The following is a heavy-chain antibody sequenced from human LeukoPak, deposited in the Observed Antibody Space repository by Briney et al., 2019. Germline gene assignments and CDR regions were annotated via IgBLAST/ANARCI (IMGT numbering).Heavy chain of an antibody. D-gene: IGHD3-9*01. Sequence: ASVKVSCKASGYTFTSYFMHWVRQASGQGLEWMGIINPSGGSTTYAQKFQGRVTMTRDTSTSTVYMELRSLRSEDTAVYYCSRGPSASDWFVFGGPYWGQGTLVTVSP. CDR3: SRGPSASDWFVFGGPY. CDR1: GYTFTSYF. J-gene: IGHJ4*02. V-gene: IGHV1-46*01. CDR2: INPSGGST.